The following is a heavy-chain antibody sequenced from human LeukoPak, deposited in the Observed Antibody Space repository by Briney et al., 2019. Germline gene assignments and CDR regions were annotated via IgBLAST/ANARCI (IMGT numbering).Heavy chain of an antibody. D-gene: IGHD3-22*01. CDR1: GYTFTSYD. Sequence: ASVKVSCKASGYTFTSYDINWVRQATGQGLEWMGWMNPNSGNTGYAQKFRGRVTMTRNTSISTAYMELSSLRSEDTAVYYCARVVYNYDSSGYSYYFDYWGQGTLVTASS. CDR2: MNPNSGNT. V-gene: IGHV1-8*01. J-gene: IGHJ4*02. CDR3: ARVVYNYDSSGYSYYFDY.